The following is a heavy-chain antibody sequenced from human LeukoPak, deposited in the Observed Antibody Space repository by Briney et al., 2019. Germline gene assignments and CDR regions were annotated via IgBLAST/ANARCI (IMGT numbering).Heavy chain of an antibody. CDR3: AKTNGYYDL. CDR2: ISGSGDKT. Sequence: GGSLRLSCAASGFTFSSNGMSWVRKAPGKGLEWVSSISGSGDKTYYTDSVKGRFTISRDNSKSTMYLQMNSLRAEDTAVYHCAKTNGYYDLWGQGTLVIVSS. V-gene: IGHV3-23*01. J-gene: IGHJ4*02. D-gene: IGHD3-22*01. CDR1: GFTFSSNG.